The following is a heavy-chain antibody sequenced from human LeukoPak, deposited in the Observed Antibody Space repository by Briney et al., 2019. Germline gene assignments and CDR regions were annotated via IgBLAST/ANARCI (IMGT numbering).Heavy chain of an antibody. CDR3: AKRGNGWHFDY. J-gene: IGHJ4*02. D-gene: IGHD6-19*01. Sequence: TGGSLRLSCAASGFTFSDHYMDWVRQAPGKGLEWVGRTTNKANSYTTEYAASVKGRITISRDDSKNSLYLQMNSLKTEDTAVYYCAKRGNGWHFDYWGQGTLVTVSS. V-gene: IGHV3-72*01. CDR2: TTNKANSYTT. CDR1: GFTFSDHY.